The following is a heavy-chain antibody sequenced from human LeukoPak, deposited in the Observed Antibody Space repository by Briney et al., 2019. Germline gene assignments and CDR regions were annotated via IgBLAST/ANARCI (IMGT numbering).Heavy chain of an antibody. V-gene: IGHV4-59*01. CDR1: GGSISRYY. J-gene: IGHJ4*02. CDR2: IYYSGST. CDR3: ARASITMVRGVDY. D-gene: IGHD3-10*01. Sequence: PSEPLSLPCTVSGGSISRYYWGWIRQPPGKGLEWIGYIYYSGSTNYNPSPKSRFTISVDTSKTQCSLKLSSVTAADTAVYYCARASITMVRGVDYWGQGTLVTVSS.